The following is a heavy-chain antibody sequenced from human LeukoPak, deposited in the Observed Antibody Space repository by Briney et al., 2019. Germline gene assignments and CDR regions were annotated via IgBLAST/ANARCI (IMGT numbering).Heavy chain of an antibody. CDR3: VRDRGAYCTGDCYSGEGDY. CDR1: EYTFTNYY. J-gene: IGHJ4*02. Sequence: ASVKVSCKASEYTFTNYYMHWVRQAPGQGLEWMGIINPSGGSTDYAQNLQGRVTMTRDTSTSTVYMELSSLRYEDTAVYYCVRDRGAYCTGDCYSGEGDYWGQGTLVTVSS. D-gene: IGHD2-21*02. CDR2: INPSGGST. V-gene: IGHV1-46*01.